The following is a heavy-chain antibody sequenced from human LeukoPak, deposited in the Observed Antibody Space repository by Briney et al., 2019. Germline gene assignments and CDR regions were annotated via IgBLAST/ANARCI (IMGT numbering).Heavy chain of an antibody. CDR2: INPNSGRT. D-gene: IGHD3-22*01. CDR1: GYTFTGYY. Sequence: ASVKVSCKASGYTFTGYYMHWVRQAPGQGLEGMGGINPNSGRTKYAQKFQGRVTMTRDTSISTAYMELSRLRSDDTAVYYCARSRIAFDDSSGYYYALSYWGQGTLVTVSS. J-gene: IGHJ4*02. CDR3: ARSRIAFDDSSGYYYALSY. V-gene: IGHV1-2*02.